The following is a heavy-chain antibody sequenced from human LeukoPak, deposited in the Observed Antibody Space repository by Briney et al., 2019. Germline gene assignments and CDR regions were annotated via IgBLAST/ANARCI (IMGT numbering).Heavy chain of an antibody. CDR2: INHSGST. CDR1: GGSFSGYY. CDR3: ARGLWFGDENPPYFDY. Sequence: SETLSLTCAVYGGSFSGYYWSWIRQPPGKGLEWIGEINHSGSTNYNPSLKSRVTTSIDTSKNQFSLKLSSVTAADTAVYYCARGLWFGDENPPYFDYWGQGILVTVSS. D-gene: IGHD3-10*01. J-gene: IGHJ4*02. V-gene: IGHV4-34*01.